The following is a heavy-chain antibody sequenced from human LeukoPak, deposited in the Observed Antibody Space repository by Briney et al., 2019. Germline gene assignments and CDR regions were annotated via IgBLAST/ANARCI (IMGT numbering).Heavy chain of an antibody. CDR1: GFTFSSYW. V-gene: IGHV3-74*01. CDR2: INGDGSVT. Sequence: GGSLRLSCAASGFTFSSYWMHWVRQAPGKGPVWVSHINGDGSVTGYADSVKGRFTISRDNARNTLYVQMNSLRAEDTAVYYCARAHGDYYYYMDVWGKGTTVTVSS. CDR3: ARAHGDYYYYMDV. J-gene: IGHJ6*03. D-gene: IGHD4-17*01.